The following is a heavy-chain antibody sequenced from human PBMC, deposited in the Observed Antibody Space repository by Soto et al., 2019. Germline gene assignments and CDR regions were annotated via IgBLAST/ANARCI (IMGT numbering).Heavy chain of an antibody. CDR3: ARHHYGGKSVQFDY. CDR1: GYKVSTWHNFTSYW. V-gene: IGHV5-51*01. D-gene: IGHD4-17*01. J-gene: IGHJ4*02. Sequence: RGESLKISCMGSGYKVSTWHNFTSYWIAWVRQMPGEGLEWMGIIYPGDSDTRYSPSFQGQVTTSADKSISTAYLQWSSLKASDTAMYYCARHHYGGKSVQFDYWGKGTLVTVAS. CDR2: IYPGDSDT.